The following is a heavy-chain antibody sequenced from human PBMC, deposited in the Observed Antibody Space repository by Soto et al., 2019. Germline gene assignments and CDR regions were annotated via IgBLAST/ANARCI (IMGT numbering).Heavy chain of an antibody. CDR2: ISYDGSNK. CDR1: GFTFSSYA. Sequence: QVQLVESGGGVVQPGRSLRLSCAASGFTFSSYAMHWVRQAPGKGLEWVAVISYDGSNKYYADSVKGRFTISRDNSKNRLYLQMNSLRAEDTAVYYCARAGPYYYGSGSYYNEDWYFDLWGRGTLVTVSS. CDR3: ARAGPYYYGSGSYYNEDWYFDL. V-gene: IGHV3-30-3*01. D-gene: IGHD3-10*01. J-gene: IGHJ2*01.